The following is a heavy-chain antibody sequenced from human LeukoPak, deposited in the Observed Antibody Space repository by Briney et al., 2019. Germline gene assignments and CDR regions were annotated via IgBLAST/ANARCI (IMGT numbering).Heavy chain of an antibody. CDR1: GFSFSTYS. Sequence: GGSLRLSYVASGFSFSTYSMNWVRQAPGKGLEWVSSSSSGSDSAYYADSVKGRFTISRDDAKDSLFLQMNSLRADDTAVYYCAREYGDYDSYYYGLDVWGQGTTVTVSS. CDR3: AREYGDYDSYYYGLDV. D-gene: IGHD4-17*01. CDR2: SSSGSDSA. J-gene: IGHJ6*02. V-gene: IGHV3-21*01.